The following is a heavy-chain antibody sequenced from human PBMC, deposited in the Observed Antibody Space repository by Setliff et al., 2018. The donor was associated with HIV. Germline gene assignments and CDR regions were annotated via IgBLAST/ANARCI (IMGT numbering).Heavy chain of an antibody. Sequence: VASVKVSCKASKYTLTKYFTQWCDRALDKGMVVAMHQPLRGRVAITSDRSVNTAYMELSSLRSEDTAVYYCARNPEMAALNYFYYYMDVWGKGTTVTVS. CDR1: KYTLTKYF. CDR2: QP. V-gene: IGHV1-2*02. D-gene: IGHD6-19*01. CDR3: ARNPEMAALNYFYYYMDV. J-gene: IGHJ6*03.